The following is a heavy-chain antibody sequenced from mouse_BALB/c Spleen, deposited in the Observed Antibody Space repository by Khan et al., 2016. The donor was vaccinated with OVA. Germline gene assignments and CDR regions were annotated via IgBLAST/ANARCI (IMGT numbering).Heavy chain of an antibody. CDR2: ISYSGTT. CDR3: ARRVRLRTDGYFDV. V-gene: IGHV3-2*02. Sequence: EVQLQESGPGLVKPSQSLSLTCTVTGYSITSDYAWNWIRQFPGNKLEWMGYISYSGTTSYNPSLKSRISITRDTSKNQFFLQLNSVTTEDTATYYCARRVRLRTDGYFDVWGAGTTVTVSS. D-gene: IGHD1-2*01. J-gene: IGHJ1*01. CDR1: GYSITSDYA.